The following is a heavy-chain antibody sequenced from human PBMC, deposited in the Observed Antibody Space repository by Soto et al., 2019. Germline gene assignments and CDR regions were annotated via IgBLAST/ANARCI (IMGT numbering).Heavy chain of an antibody. CDR3: TTDDYGDYPVFDY. J-gene: IGHJ4*02. Sequence: EVQLVESGGGLLKPGGSLRLSCAASGFTFSNAWMSWVRQAPGKGLEWVGRIKSKTDGGTTDYDAPVKGRFTISRDDSNNTLYLQMNSLKTEDTAVYYCTTDDYGDYPVFDYWGQGTLVTVSS. CDR2: IKSKTDGGTT. CDR1: GFTFSNAW. D-gene: IGHD4-17*01. V-gene: IGHV3-15*01.